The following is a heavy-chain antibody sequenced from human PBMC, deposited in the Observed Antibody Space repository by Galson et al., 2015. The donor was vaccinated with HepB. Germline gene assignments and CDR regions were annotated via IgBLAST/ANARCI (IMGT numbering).Heavy chain of an antibody. CDR2: IRSKANSYAT. J-gene: IGHJ4*02. Sequence: SVRLSCAASGFTFSGSAMHWVRQASGKGLEWVGRIRSKANSYATAYAASVKGRFTISKDDSKNTAYLQMNSLKTEDTAVYYCTNRSRNKSYSSSWGFDYWGQGTLVTVSS. V-gene: IGHV3-73*01. CDR3: TNRSRNKSYSSSWGFDY. D-gene: IGHD6-13*01. CDR1: GFTFSGSA.